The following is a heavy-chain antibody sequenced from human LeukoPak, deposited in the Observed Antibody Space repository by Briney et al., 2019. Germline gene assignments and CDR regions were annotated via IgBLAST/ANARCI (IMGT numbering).Heavy chain of an antibody. Sequence: ASVKVSCKASGYTFTSYGISWVRQAPGQGLEWMGWISAYNGNTNYAQKLQGRVTMTTDTSTSTAYMEVRSLRSDDTAVYYCARLTAYGGNSYFAYWGQGTLVTVSS. D-gene: IGHD4-23*01. CDR1: GYTFTSYG. V-gene: IGHV1-18*01. CDR2: ISAYNGNT. J-gene: IGHJ4*02. CDR3: ARLTAYGGNSYFAY.